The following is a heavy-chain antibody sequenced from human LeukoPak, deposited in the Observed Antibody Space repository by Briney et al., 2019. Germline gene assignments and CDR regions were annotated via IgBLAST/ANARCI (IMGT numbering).Heavy chain of an antibody. CDR3: ARGKWGSGSHHYYYYYGMDV. J-gene: IGHJ6*02. CDR2: IYYSGST. D-gene: IGHD3-10*01. V-gene: IGHV4-59*01. CDR1: GGSISSYY. Sequence: SETLSLTCTVSGGSISSYYWNWIRQPPGKGLEWIGYIYYSGSTKYNPSLRSRVTLSVDTSKNQFSLKVRFVTAADTAVYYCARGKWGSGSHHYYYYYGMDVWGQGTTVTVSS.